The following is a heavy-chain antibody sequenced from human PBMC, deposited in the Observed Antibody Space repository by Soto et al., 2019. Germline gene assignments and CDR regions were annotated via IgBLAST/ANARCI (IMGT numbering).Heavy chain of an antibody. V-gene: IGHV4-59*06. J-gene: IGHJ5*02. Sequence: PAETLALTWSVSVRSISSNYWSGIRQSPDRGLEWLGYVYYSGATYYIPSLKTRVSISLHKSQNYFSLKLTSVTAADTAVYYCATTHGAYSYNSASWGQGTLVTVSS. CDR1: VRSISSNY. CDR3: ATTHGAYSYNSAS. CDR2: VYYSGAT. D-gene: IGHD3-16*01.